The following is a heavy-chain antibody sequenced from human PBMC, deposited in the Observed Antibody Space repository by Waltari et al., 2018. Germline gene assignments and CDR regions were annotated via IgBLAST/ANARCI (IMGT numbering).Heavy chain of an antibody. CDR3: ATALGDSISASRPFEI. D-gene: IGHD3-3*02. J-gene: IGHJ3*02. V-gene: IGHV1-69-2*01. CDR1: GYTLSNYY. CDR2: FDPEEGQT. Sequence: EVRLLQSGAEVKKPGTTLKISCRLSGYTLSNYYIHWIQQAPGEGLQWMGLFDPEEGQTMYAESLQGRISMTADSSTETVYMELTSLTSDDSAVYYCATALGDSISASRPFEIWGQGTVITVSS.